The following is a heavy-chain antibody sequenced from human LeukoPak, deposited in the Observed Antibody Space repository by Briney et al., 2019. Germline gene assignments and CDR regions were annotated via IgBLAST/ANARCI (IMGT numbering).Heavy chain of an antibody. CDR3: ARDRLGIAARPGVDYYYYYYMDV. J-gene: IGHJ6*03. CDR1: GGSISSGGYY. Sequence: SETLSLTCTVSGGSISSGGYYWSWIRQHPGKGLEWIGYIYYSGSTYYNPSLKSRVTISVDTSKNQFSLKLSSVTAADTAVYYCARDRLGIAARPGVDYYYYYYMDVWGKGTTVTVSS. D-gene: IGHD6-6*01. V-gene: IGHV4-31*03. CDR2: IYYSGST.